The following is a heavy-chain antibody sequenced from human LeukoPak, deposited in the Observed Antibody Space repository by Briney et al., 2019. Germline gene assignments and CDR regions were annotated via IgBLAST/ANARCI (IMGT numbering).Heavy chain of an antibody. CDR1: GGSTSSSSYY. V-gene: IGHV4-39*07. CDR2: IYYSGST. Sequence: SETLSLTCSVSGGSTSSSSYYWGWIRQPPGKGLEWIGSIYYSGSTYYNPSLKSRVTISVDRSKNQFSLKLSSVTAADTAVYYCARAHMTTEGRSYFDYWGQGTLVTVSS. J-gene: IGHJ4*02. CDR3: ARAHMTTEGRSYFDY. D-gene: IGHD4-17*01.